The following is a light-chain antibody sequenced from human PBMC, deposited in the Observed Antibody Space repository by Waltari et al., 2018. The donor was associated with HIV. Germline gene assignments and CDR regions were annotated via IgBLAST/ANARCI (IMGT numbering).Light chain of an antibody. J-gene: IGLJ1*01. V-gene: IGLV2-11*01. CDR1: TSDLCGYDY. CDR3: CSYGGSHTYYV. CDR2: DIT. Sequence: QSVLTQPRSVSGSLGQSVTITCTGPTSDLCGYDYVSWYQKHPDKAHKLIIYDITHRPAGVPDRFSSPKSGTTASLTISDLRAEDEAQYYCCSYGGSHTYYVFGTGTMVTV.